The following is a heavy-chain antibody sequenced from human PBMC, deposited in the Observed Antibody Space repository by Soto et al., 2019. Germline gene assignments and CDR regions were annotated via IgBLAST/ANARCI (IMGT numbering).Heavy chain of an antibody. Sequence: PGGSLRLSCAASGFTFSSYEMNWVRQAPGKGLEWVSYISSSGSTIYYADSVKGRLTISRDNAKNSLYLQMNSLRAEDTAVYYCALRKTGTYFDYWGQGTLVTVSS. CDR1: GFTFSSYE. CDR2: ISSSGSTI. V-gene: IGHV3-48*03. D-gene: IGHD3-9*01. CDR3: ALRKTGTYFDY. J-gene: IGHJ4*02.